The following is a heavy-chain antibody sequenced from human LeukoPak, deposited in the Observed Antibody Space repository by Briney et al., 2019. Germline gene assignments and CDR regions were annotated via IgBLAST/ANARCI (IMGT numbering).Heavy chain of an antibody. CDR1: GFTFSGYS. CDR3: ARDGSSSWYGQDYYYYGMDV. J-gene: IGHJ6*02. V-gene: IGHV3-30*04. Sequence: PGRSLRLSCAASGFTFSGYSLHWVRQAPGKGLEWEAVISYDGSNKYYAESVEGRFTISRDNSKNTLYLQMNSLRPEDTAVFYCARDGSSSWYGQDYYYYGMDVWGQGTTVTVSS. D-gene: IGHD6-13*01. CDR2: ISYDGSNK.